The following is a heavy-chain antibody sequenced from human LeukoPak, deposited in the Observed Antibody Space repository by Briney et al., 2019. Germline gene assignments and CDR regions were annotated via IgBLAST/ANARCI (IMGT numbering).Heavy chain of an antibody. CDR3: AKHRDIFYYFDY. CDR2: ISGSGGST. D-gene: IGHD2-15*01. Sequence: GFXXSSXXXXWVRQAPGKXXXXXSAISGSGGSTYYADSVKGRFTISRDNSKNTLYLQMNSLRAEDTAVYYCAKHRDIFYYFDYWGQGTLVTVSS. CDR1: GFXXSSXX. V-gene: IGHV3-23*01. J-gene: IGHJ4*02.